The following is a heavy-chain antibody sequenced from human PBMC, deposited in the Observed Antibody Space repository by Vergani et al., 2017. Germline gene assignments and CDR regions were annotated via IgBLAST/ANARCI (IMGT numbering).Heavy chain of an antibody. V-gene: IGHV3-23*01. D-gene: IGHD3-22*01. J-gene: IGHJ4*02. CDR1: GFTFSTYA. CDR3: AKDHTRQDYYDSSGYYDY. Sequence: EVQLLESGGSLKQPGGSVRLSCAASGFTFSTYAMHWVRQAPGKGLEWVSALTGGGGSTYYADSFKGRFIISRDNSKNTLYLQMNSLRAEDTAVYYCAKDHTRQDYYDSSGYYDYWGQGTLVTVSS. CDR2: LTGGGGST.